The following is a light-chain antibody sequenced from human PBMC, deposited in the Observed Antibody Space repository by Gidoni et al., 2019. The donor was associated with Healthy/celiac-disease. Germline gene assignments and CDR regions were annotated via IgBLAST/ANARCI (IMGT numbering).Light chain of an antibody. CDR3: QQYNNWPPYT. V-gene: IGKV3-15*01. Sequence: EIVMTQSPATLSVSPGERATLSCKASQSVDSNLAWFQQKPGQAPRLLIYGASTRATGIPARFSGSGSGTDFTLTISSLQSEDFALYYCQQYNNWPPYTFXQXTKLEIK. CDR1: QSVDSN. CDR2: GAS. J-gene: IGKJ2*01.